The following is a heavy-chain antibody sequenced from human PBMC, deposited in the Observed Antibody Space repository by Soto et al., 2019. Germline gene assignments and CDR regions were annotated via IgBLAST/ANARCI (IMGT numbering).Heavy chain of an antibody. V-gene: IGHV3-15*05. J-gene: IGHJ2*01. Sequence: GSLRLSCAASGFSFNNVWMSWVRQTPGKGLEWVGRIKSKADGGTADYAAPLKGRVTISRDDSTNTLDLQMNNLKTEDTGVYFCARILQYFGAPRAYFDLWGRGSLVTVSS. CDR1: GFSFNNVW. D-gene: IGHD3-10*01. CDR3: ARILQYFGAPRAYFDL. CDR2: IKSKADGGTA.